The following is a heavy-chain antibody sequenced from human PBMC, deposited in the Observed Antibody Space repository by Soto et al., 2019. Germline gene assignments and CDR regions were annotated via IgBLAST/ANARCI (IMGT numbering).Heavy chain of an antibody. V-gene: IGHV3-30*03. CDR2: ISYDGSNK. Sequence: QVQLVESGGGVVQAGRSLRLSCAASGFTFSRYGMHWVRQAPGRGLEWVAVISYDGSNKYYADSVKGRFTISRDNSKNTLYLQMNSLRAEDTAGYYCAIGRPSSGWMFDYWGQGPLVTVSS. CDR3: AIGRPSSGWMFDY. J-gene: IGHJ4*02. D-gene: IGHD6-19*01. CDR1: GFTFSRYG.